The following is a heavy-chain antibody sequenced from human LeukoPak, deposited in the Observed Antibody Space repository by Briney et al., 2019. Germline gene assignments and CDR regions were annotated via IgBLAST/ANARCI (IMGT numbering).Heavy chain of an antibody. CDR3: ARDKGGYGDSSYYYYYYMDV. J-gene: IGHJ6*03. CDR1: GFTVSSNY. CDR2: ISYDGSNK. D-gene: IGHD4-17*01. V-gene: IGHV3-30*03. Sequence: PGGSLRLSCAASGFTVSSNYMSWVRQAPGKGLEWVAVISYDGSNKYYADSVKGRFTISRDNSKNTLYLQMNSLRAEDTAVYYCARDKGGYGDSSYYYYYYMDVWGKGTTVTVSS.